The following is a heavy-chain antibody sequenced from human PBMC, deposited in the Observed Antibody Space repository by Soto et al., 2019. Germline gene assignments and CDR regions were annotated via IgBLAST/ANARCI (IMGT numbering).Heavy chain of an antibody. CDR2: ISGSGGGT. D-gene: IGHD3-10*01. Sequence: GGSLRLSCAASGFTFSSYAMSWVRQAPGKGLEWVSAISGSGGGTYYEDSVKGRLTISRDNSKNTLYLQMNSLRAEDTAVYYCAKDLNWGYYGSGSIGYYFDYWGQGTLVTVSS. V-gene: IGHV3-23*01. CDR1: GFTFSSYA. J-gene: IGHJ4*02. CDR3: AKDLNWGYYGSGSIGYYFDY.